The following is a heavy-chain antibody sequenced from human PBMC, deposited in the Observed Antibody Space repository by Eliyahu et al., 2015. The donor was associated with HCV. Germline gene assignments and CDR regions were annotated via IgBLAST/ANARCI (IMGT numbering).Heavy chain of an antibody. CDR2: RYPSESKT. V-gene: IGHV5-51*01. CDR3: ARNADYGDPQRFEY. CDR1: IXCFPNYW. D-gene: IGHD4-17*01. J-gene: IGHJ4*02. Sequence: EVQLVQSGAEVKKSGESLKISCKGXWIXCFPNYWIGWVRQMPGKGLEWMWMRYPSESKTRYSPSFEGQVTISVDKSISTSYVQWNSLKASDTAMYYCARNADYGDPQRFEYWGQGTLVTVST.